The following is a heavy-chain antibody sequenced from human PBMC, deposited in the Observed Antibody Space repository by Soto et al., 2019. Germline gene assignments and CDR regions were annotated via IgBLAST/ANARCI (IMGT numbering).Heavy chain of an antibody. D-gene: IGHD3-3*01. CDR3: ARGRSSVPDRRGIGYYGLDV. Sequence: GGSFSGYYWSLVRQPPGKGLEWIGEINHSGITDSSPSLKSRVTISVDASRREFSLNLTSVTAADTAVYYCARGRSSVPDRRGIGYYGLDVWGQGTTVTVS. CDR1: GGSFSGYY. V-gene: IGHV4-34*01. J-gene: IGHJ6*02. CDR2: INHSGIT.